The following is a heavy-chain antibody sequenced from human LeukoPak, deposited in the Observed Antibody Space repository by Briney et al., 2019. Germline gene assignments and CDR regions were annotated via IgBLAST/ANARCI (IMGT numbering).Heavy chain of an antibody. CDR2: ISGSGGST. Sequence: SCKASGGTFSSYAMSWVRQAPGKGLEWVSAISGSGGSTYYADSVKGRFTISRDNSKNTLYLQMNSLRAEDTAVYYCAKDPKRPPGVWGQGTLVTVSS. J-gene: IGHJ4*02. CDR1: GGTFSSYA. CDR3: AKDPKRPPGV. V-gene: IGHV3-23*01.